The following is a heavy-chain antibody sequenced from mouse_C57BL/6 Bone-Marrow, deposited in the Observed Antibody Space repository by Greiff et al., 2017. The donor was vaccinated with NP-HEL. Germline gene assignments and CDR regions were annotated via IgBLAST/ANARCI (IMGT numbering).Heavy chain of an antibody. CDR3: ARSAGTAQATEAY. CDR2: IDPSDSYT. V-gene: IGHV1-69*01. J-gene: IGHJ3*01. CDR1: GYTFTSYW. D-gene: IGHD3-2*02. Sequence: QVQLQQPGAELVMPGASVKLSCKASGYTFTSYWMHWVKQRPGQGLEWIGEIDPSDSYTNYNQKFKGKSTLTVDKSSSTAYMQLSRRTSEDSAVYYCARSAGTAQATEAYWGQGTLVTVSA.